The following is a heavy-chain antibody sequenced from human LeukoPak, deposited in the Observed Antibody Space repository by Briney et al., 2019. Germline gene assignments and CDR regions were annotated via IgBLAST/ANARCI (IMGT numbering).Heavy chain of an antibody. D-gene: IGHD4-17*01. V-gene: IGHV3-53*01. CDR2: IYSGGST. J-gene: IGHJ4*02. CDR3: ATARRHDYGDYGGAFDN. CDR1: GFTVSSSY. Sequence: GESLRVSCVASGFTVSSSYMSWVRQAPGKGLEYVSFIYSGGSTFYADSVKGRFTISRDNSKNTLHLQMNSLRADDTAIYYCATARRHDYGDYGGAFDNWGQGILVTVSS.